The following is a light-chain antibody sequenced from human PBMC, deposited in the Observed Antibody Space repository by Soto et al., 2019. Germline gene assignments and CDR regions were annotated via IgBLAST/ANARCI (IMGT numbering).Light chain of an antibody. CDR1: SSDVGGSSH. J-gene: IGLJ1*01. V-gene: IGLV2-14*01. Sequence: QSVLTQPASVSDSPGQSITISCTGTSSDVGGSSHVSWYQQHPGKAPKLMIYEVSNRPSGVSNRFSGSKSGNTASLTISGLQAEDEADYYCSSYTSSSTHYVFGTGTKLTVL. CDR3: SSYTSSSTHYV. CDR2: EVS.